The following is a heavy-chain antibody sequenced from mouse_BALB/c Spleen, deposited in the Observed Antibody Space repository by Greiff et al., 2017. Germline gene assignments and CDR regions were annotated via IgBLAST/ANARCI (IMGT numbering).Heavy chain of an antibody. J-gene: IGHJ4*01. V-gene: IGHV5-9-4*01. Sequence: EVQLVESGGGLVKPGGSLKLSCAASGFTFSSYAMSWVRQSPEKRLEWVAEISSGGSYTYYPDTVTGRFTISRDNAKNTLYLEMSSLRSEDTAMYYCARHDGNYPYAMDYWGQGTSVTVSS. CDR1: GFTFSSYA. CDR2: ISSGGSYT. CDR3: ARHDGNYPYAMDY. D-gene: IGHD2-3*01.